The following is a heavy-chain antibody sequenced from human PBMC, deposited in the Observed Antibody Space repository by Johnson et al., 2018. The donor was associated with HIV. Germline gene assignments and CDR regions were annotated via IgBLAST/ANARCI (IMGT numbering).Heavy chain of an antibody. V-gene: IGHV3-30*19. J-gene: IGHJ3*02. CDR1: GFAFSNYG. Sequence: QVQLVESGGGVVQPGRSLRLSCAASGFAFSNYGMHWVRQAPGKGLEWVAVISYDGSNQYYADSVKGRFTISRDNSKNTLHLQMNSLRAEDTAVYYCAKCIWGSSLIDAFDIWGQGTMVTVSS. D-gene: IGHD6-13*01. CDR3: AKCIWGSSLIDAFDI. CDR2: ISYDGSNQ.